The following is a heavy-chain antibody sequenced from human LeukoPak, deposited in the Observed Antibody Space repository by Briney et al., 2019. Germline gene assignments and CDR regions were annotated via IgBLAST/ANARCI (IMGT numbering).Heavy chain of an antibody. J-gene: IGHJ4*02. CDR2: FDPEDGET. D-gene: IGHD6-19*01. CDR1: GYTLTELS. V-gene: IGHV1-24*01. CDR3: ATENSSGYLGKGDY. Sequence: GASVKVSCKLSGYTLTELSMHCVRQAPRKGLEWRGGFDPEDGETIYAQKFQGRVTMTEDTSTDTAYMELSSLRSEDTAVYYCATENSSGYLGKGDYWGQGTLVTVSS.